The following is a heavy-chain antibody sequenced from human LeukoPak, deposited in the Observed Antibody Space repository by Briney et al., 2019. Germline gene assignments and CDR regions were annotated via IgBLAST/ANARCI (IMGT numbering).Heavy chain of an antibody. D-gene: IGHD2-2*01. J-gene: IGHJ4*02. CDR3: ARDAIRYCSSTSCYAFFDY. CDR2: INWNGGST. Sequence: GGSLRLSCAVSGFTFDDYGMSWVRQAPGKGLEWVSGINWNGGSTVYADSVKGRFTISRDNAKNSLYLQINSLRAEDTALYYCARDAIRYCSSTSCYAFFDYWGQGTLVTVSS. V-gene: IGHV3-20*04. CDR1: GFTFDDYG.